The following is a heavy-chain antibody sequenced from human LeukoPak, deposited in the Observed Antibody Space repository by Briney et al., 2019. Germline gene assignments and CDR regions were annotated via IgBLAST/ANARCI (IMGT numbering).Heavy chain of an antibody. CDR2: ISRTGYTT. CDR1: GFTFSDYY. J-gene: IGHJ4*02. Sequence: GGALRLSCAASGFTFSDYYMAWIRQAPGKGLEWVSYISRTGYTTYHADSVKGRFTISRDNAKNSLYLQMNSLRAEATAVYYCARDDQSGEFANFDYWGQGILVTVSS. V-gene: IGHV3-11*04. CDR3: ARDDQSGEFANFDY. D-gene: IGHD3-16*01.